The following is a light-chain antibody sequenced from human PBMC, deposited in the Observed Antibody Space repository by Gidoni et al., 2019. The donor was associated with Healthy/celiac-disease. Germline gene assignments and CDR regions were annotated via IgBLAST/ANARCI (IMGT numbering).Light chain of an antibody. CDR1: SLRSYY. CDR2: GKN. V-gene: IGLV3-19*01. J-gene: IGLJ2*01. Sequence: SSELTQDPAVSVALGQTVRITCQGDSLRSYYASWYQQKPGQAPGLVLYGKNNRPSGIPDRFSGSSSGNTASLTISGAQAEDEADYYCNSRDSSGHHLVFGGGTKLTVL. CDR3: NSRDSSGHHLV.